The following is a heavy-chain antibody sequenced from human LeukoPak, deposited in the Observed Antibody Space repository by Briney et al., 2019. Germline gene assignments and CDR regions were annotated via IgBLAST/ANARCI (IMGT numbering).Heavy chain of an antibody. J-gene: IGHJ6*03. V-gene: IGHV4-30-2*01. Sequence: SETLSLTCTVSGGSISSGGYYWNWIRQPPGKGLEWIGYIYHSGSTYYNPSLKSRVTISVDMSKNQFSLKLSSVTAADTAVYYCARAPVVPAKEDMDVWGKGTTVTVSS. CDR3: ARAPVVPAKEDMDV. CDR2: IYHSGST. CDR1: GGSISSGGYY. D-gene: IGHD2-2*01.